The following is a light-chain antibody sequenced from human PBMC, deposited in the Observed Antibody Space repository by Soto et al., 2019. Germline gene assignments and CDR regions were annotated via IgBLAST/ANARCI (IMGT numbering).Light chain of an antibody. CDR2: ASS. J-gene: IGKJ2*01. CDR3: QQYYTYPYT. Sequence: AVRMTQSPSSFSASTGDRVTITCRARQGISSYLTWHQQKPGKAPRLLIYASSTLQTGVPSRFSGSGSGTDFTLTISCLQSEDFATYYCQQYYTYPYTFGQGTRLEIK. CDR1: QGISSY. V-gene: IGKV1-8*01.